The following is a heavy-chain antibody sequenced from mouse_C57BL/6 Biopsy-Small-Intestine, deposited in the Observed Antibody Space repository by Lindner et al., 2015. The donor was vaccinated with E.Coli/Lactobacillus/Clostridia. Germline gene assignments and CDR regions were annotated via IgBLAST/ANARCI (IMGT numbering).Heavy chain of an antibody. Sequence: VQLQESGAELARPGASVKMSCKASGYTFTSYTIHWVKQRPGQGLEWIGYINPSSGYTKYNQKFKDKATLTSDKSSSTAYMQLSSLTSEDSAVYYCARSAGNDGYFSWFAYWGQGTLVTVSA. CDR1: GYTFTSYT. D-gene: IGHD2-3*01. CDR2: INPSSGYT. CDR3: ARSAGNDGYFSWFAY. V-gene: IGHV1-4*01. J-gene: IGHJ3*01.